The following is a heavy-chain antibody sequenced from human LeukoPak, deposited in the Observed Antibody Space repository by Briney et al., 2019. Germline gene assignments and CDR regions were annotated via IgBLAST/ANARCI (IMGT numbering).Heavy chain of an antibody. V-gene: IGHV3-30*02. CDR1: GFTFSSYE. Sequence: GGSLRLSCAASGFTFSSYEMNWVRQAPGKGLEWVAFIRYDGSNKYYADSVKGRFTISRDNSKNTLYLQMNSLRAEDTAVYYCAKDLGAGRRDYMDVWGKGTTVTISS. CDR3: AKDLGAGRRDYMDV. J-gene: IGHJ6*03. D-gene: IGHD1-26*01. CDR2: IRYDGSNK.